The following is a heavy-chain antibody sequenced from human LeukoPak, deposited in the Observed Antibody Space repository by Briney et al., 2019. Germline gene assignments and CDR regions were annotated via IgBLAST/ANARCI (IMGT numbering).Heavy chain of an antibody. CDR3: ARAGPLYYDRRGDDLT. J-gene: IGHJ3*01. CDR2: IIPMFGAT. V-gene: IGHV1-69*05. Sequence: SVKVSCKASGGTFSSYDITWVRQAPGQGLEWMGTIIPMFGATNYAQKFQGRVTITTDESASTGYMELSSLRAEDTAVYYCARAGPLYYDRRGDDLTWGRGTMVTVSS. D-gene: IGHD3-22*01. CDR1: GGTFSSYD.